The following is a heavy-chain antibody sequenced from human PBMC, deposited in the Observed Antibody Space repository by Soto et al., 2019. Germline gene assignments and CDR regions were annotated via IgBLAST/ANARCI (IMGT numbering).Heavy chain of an antibody. CDR3: ARASARIFGVVLYSYYYGMDV. D-gene: IGHD3-3*02. V-gene: IGHV1-8*01. CDR1: GYTFTSYD. CDR2: MNPNSGNT. J-gene: IGHJ6*02. Sequence: ASVKVSCKASGYTFTSYDINWVRQATGQGLEWMGWMNPNSGNTGYAQKFQGRVTMTRNTSISTAYMELSSLRSEDTAVYYCARASARIFGVVLYSYYYGMDVWGQGTTVTVS.